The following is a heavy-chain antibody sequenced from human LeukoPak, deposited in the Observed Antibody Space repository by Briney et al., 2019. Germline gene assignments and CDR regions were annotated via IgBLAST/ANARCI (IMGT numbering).Heavy chain of an antibody. Sequence: PGGSLRLSCAASGFTFSSYAMSWIRQAPGKGLEWVSYISSSGSTIYYADSVKGRFTISRDNAKNSLYLQMNSLRAEDTAVYYCARDSARIAAAGTPGYYYYMDVWGKGTTVTVSS. D-gene: IGHD6-13*01. J-gene: IGHJ6*03. CDR1: GFTFSSYA. V-gene: IGHV3-11*04. CDR3: ARDSARIAAAGTPGYYYYMDV. CDR2: ISSSGSTI.